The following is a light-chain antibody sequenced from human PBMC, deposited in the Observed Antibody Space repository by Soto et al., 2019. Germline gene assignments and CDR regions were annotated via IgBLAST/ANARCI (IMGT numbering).Light chain of an antibody. Sequence: EVVLTQSPGTLSLSPGERATLSCRASQSVSNNYLAWYQQKPGQSPKLLIFGSSDRATGIPDRFSGSGSGTDFTLTISSLEPEDFAMYYCQQYGCSPPYTFGQGTKLEIK. CDR1: QSVSNNY. CDR2: GSS. J-gene: IGKJ2*01. CDR3: QQYGCSPPYT. V-gene: IGKV3-20*01.